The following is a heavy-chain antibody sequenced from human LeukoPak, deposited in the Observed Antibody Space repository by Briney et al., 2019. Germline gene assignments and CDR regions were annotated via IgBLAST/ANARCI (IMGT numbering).Heavy chain of an antibody. J-gene: IGHJ5*02. CDR2: ISSRSSYI. D-gene: IGHD1/OR15-1a*01. CDR3: AREWNNAVAP. V-gene: IGHV3-21*01. Sequence: GGSLTLSCAAPGFSFITYSMNWVRQAPGKGLEWVSSISSRSSYIYYADSVKGRFTISRDNGRNSLYLQMNSLRVDDTAVYYCAREWNNAVAPWGQGTLVTVSS. CDR1: GFSFITYS.